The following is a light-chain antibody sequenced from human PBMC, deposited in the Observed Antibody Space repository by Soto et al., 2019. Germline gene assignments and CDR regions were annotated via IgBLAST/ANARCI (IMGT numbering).Light chain of an antibody. CDR3: QQYGDWPLT. V-gene: IGKV3-15*01. CDR1: QSVRSTY. J-gene: IGKJ4*01. CDR2: GVS. Sequence: EIVMTQSPVTLSVSPGERATLSCRASQSVRSTYLAWYQQKPGQAPRLLIFGVSNRAASIPARFSGSGSGTEFTLTISSLQSEDFAVYYCQQYGDWPLTFGGGTKVDIK.